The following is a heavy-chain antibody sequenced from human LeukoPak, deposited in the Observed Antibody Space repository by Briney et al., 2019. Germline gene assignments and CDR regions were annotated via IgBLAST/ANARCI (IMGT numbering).Heavy chain of an antibody. Sequence: GRSLRLSCAASGFTFSSYGMHWVRQAPGKGLEWVAVISYDGSNKYYADSVKGRFTISRDNSKNTLYLQMNSLRAEDTAVYYCAKDRLGTIEWYYFDYWGQGTLVTVSS. D-gene: IGHD3-3*01. CDR2: ISYDGSNK. CDR3: AKDRLGTIEWYYFDY. J-gene: IGHJ4*02. CDR1: GFTFSSYG. V-gene: IGHV3-30*18.